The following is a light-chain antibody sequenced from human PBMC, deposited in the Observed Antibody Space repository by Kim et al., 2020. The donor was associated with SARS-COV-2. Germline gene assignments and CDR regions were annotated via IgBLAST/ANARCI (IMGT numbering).Light chain of an antibody. CDR1: SLRNYY. CDR3: NSRDSSDNHVI. Sequence: SSELTQDPAVSVALGQTVRITCQGDSLRNYYASWYLQKPGQAPVLVIYGKNNRPSGISDRFSGSSSGNTASLTITGAQAEDEADYYCNSRDSSDNHVIFG. J-gene: IGLJ2*01. V-gene: IGLV3-19*01. CDR2: GKN.